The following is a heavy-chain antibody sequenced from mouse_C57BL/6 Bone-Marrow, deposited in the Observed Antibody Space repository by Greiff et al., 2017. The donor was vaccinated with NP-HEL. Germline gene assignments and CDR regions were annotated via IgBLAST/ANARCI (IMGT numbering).Heavy chain of an antibody. V-gene: IGHV2-9-1*01. CDR3: ARSHYDYDGYYFDY. D-gene: IGHD2-4*01. J-gene: IGHJ2*01. Sequence: VHLVESGPGLVAPSQSLSITCTASGFSLTSYAISWVRQPPGKGLEWLGVIWTGGGTNYNSALKSRLSISKDNSKSQVFLKMNSLQTDDTARYYCARSHYDYDGYYFDYWGQGTTLTVSS. CDR1: GFSLTSYA. CDR2: IWTGGGT.